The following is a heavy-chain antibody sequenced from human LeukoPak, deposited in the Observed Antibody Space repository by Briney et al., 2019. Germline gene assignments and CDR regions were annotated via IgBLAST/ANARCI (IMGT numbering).Heavy chain of an antibody. CDR3: ARDSHVLRYFDWSLFDY. D-gene: IGHD3-9*01. Sequence: ASVKVSCKASGYTFTSYYMHWVRQAPGQGLEWMGIINPSGGSTSYAQKFQGRVTMTRDMSTSTVYMELSSLRSEDTAVYYCARDSHVLRYFDWSLFDYWGQGTLVTVSS. CDR2: INPSGGST. J-gene: IGHJ4*02. CDR1: GYTFTSYY. V-gene: IGHV1-46*01.